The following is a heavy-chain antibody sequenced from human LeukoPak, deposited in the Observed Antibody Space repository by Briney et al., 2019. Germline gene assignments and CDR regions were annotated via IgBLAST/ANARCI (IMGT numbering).Heavy chain of an antibody. Sequence: PSETLSLTCTVSGGSISSGSHYWDWIRQPPGKGLEWIGSIYDSESTYYNPSLKSRVTISIDTSENQYSLKMNSVTAPDTAVYYCARHFRGELLALDIWGQGTMVTVSS. CDR2: IYDSEST. V-gene: IGHV4-39*01. J-gene: IGHJ3*02. CDR3: ARHFRGELLALDI. D-gene: IGHD1-26*01. CDR1: GGSISSGSHY.